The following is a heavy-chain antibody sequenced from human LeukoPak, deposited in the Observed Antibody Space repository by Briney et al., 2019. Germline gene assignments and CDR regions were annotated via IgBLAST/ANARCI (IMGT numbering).Heavy chain of an antibody. Sequence: PGRSLRLSCAASGFTFSSYAIHWVRQAPGKGLEWVAVISFDENDKYYADSVKGRFTISRDNSKNTLYLQMNSLRAEDTAVYYCAKRLVVVVVAAPGADYYGMDVWGQGTTVTVSS. CDR3: AKRLVVVVVAAPGADYYGMDV. CDR1: GFTFSSYA. CDR2: ISFDENDK. J-gene: IGHJ6*02. V-gene: IGHV3-30-3*01. D-gene: IGHD2-15*01.